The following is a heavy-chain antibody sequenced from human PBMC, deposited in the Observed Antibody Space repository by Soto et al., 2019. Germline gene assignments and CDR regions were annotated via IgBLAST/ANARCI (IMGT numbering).Heavy chain of an antibody. Sequence: EVQLVESGGGLVQPGGSLTLSCLASGFTFSSHEMKWVRQAPGKGLEWVSYISVVGSTKYYADSVKGRFTISRDNAKISLYRQMKSQIDEDTAVYYCARARDYDYHYSGMDVWGQGNTVTVSS. CDR3: ARARDYDYHYSGMDV. V-gene: IGHV3-48*03. CDR1: GFTFSSHE. D-gene: IGHD4-17*01. J-gene: IGHJ6*02. CDR2: ISVVGSTK.